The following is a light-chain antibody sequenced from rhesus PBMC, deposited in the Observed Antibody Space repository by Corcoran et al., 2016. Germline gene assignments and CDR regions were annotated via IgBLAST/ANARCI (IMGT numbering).Light chain of an antibody. Sequence: EIVMTQSPATLSLSPGERATLSCRASQSVSSYVAWYQQKPEQAPRLLIYGASSRATGIPDRFSGSGSGTDFTLTISSLEPDDFAVYYCQQYSNWPFTFGPGTKLDIK. J-gene: IGKJ3*01. V-gene: IGKV3S9*01. CDR3: QQYSNWPFT. CDR2: GAS. CDR1: QSVSSY.